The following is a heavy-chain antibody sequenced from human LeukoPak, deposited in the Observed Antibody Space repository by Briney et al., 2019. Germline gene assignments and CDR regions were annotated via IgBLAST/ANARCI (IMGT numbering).Heavy chain of an antibody. CDR2: ISGSGGST. CDR3: ANLMYDYVWGSYRFPSLDGDY. J-gene: IGHJ4*02. Sequence: GGSLRLSCAASGFTFSSYWMHWVRQAPGKGLVWVSAISGSGGSTYYADSVKGRFTISRDNSKNTLYLQMNSLRAEDTAVYYCANLMYDYVWGSYRFPSLDGDYWGQGTLVTVSS. D-gene: IGHD3-16*02. CDR1: GFTFSSYW. V-gene: IGHV3-23*01.